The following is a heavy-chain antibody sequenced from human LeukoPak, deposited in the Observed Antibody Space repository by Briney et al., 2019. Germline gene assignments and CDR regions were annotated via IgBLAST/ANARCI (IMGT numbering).Heavy chain of an antibody. CDR3: ARDGLAAIYSYGMDV. D-gene: IGHD6-25*01. J-gene: IGHJ6*02. V-gene: IGHV3-21*01. CDR1: GFTFSSYS. Sequence: GGSLRLSCAASGFTFSSYSMNWVRQAPGNGLEWVSSISSSSSYIYYADSVKGRFTISRDNAKNSLYLQMNSLRAEDTAVYYCARDGLAAIYSYGMDVWGQGTTVTVSS. CDR2: ISSSSSYI.